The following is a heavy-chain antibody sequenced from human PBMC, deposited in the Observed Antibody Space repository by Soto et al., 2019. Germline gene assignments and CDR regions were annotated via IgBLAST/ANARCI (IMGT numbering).Heavy chain of an antibody. CDR2: ISDGMRDNT. Sequence: EVQLFESGGGLVQAGGSLRLSGVGSGFTLSAYAMNWVRQPPGKGLEWVSAISDGMRDNTYYAESVKGRFTISKDNSKNTVYMQRNSVRIEGTDVYYCANVRGFGGEGTLVIVSS. D-gene: IGHD3-16*01. CDR3: ANVRGF. J-gene: IGHJ1*01. CDR1: GFTLSAYA. V-gene: IGHV3-23*01.